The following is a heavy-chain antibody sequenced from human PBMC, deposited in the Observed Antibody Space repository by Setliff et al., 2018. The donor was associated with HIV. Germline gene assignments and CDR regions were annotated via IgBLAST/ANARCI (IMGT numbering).Heavy chain of an antibody. J-gene: IGHJ3*02. CDR1: GYTLTELS. D-gene: IGHD3-22*01. CDR3: ATRAYDSRGYLRSRVSGAAFDI. V-gene: IGHV1-24*01. Sequence: GASVKVSCKVSGYTLTELSIHWVRQAPGKGLEWMGGFDPQYDKTFYAQKFQGRVTMSEDTSTDTAYMELSSLRSEDTAVYYCATRAYDSRGYLRSRVSGAAFDIWGQGTVVTVSS. CDR2: FDPQYDKT.